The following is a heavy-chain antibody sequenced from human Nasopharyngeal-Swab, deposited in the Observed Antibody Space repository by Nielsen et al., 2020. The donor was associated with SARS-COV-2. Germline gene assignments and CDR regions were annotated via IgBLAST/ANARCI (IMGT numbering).Heavy chain of an antibody. D-gene: IGHD5-12*01. CDR3: ATLGGYSGYDSEYGMDV. CDR1: GFTFDDYA. CDR2: ISWNSGSI. Sequence: SLRLSCAASGFTFDDYAMHWVRQAPGKGLEWVSGISWNSGSIGHADSVKGRFTISRDNAKNSLYLQMNSLRAEDTALYYCATLGGYSGYDSEYGMDVWGQGTTVTVSS. V-gene: IGHV3-9*01. J-gene: IGHJ6*02.